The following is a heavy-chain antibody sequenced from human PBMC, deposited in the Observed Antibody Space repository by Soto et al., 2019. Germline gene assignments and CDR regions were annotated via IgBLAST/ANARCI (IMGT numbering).Heavy chain of an antibody. Sequence: ASVKVSCKASGGTFSSYAISWVRQAPGQGLEWMGGIIPIFGTANYAQKFQGRVTITADESTSTAYMELSSLRSEDTAVYYCARGSVGATPVDAFDIWGQGTMVTVSS. CDR3: ARGSVGATPVDAFDI. D-gene: IGHD1-26*01. J-gene: IGHJ3*02. V-gene: IGHV1-69*13. CDR2: IIPIFGTA. CDR1: GGTFSSYA.